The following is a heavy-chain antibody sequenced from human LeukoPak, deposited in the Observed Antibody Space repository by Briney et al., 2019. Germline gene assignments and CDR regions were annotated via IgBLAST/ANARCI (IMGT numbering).Heavy chain of an antibody. V-gene: IGHV1-2*02. J-gene: IGHJ5*02. CDR2: INPNSGGT. D-gene: IGHD1-7*01. CDR3: ARVLFWNYVGDWFDP. Sequence: ASVKVSCKASGYTFTGYYMHWVRQAPGQGLEWMGWINPNSGGTNYAQKFQGRVTMTRGTSISTAYMELSRLRSDDTAVYYCARVLFWNYVGDWFDPWGQGTLVTVSS. CDR1: GYTFTGYY.